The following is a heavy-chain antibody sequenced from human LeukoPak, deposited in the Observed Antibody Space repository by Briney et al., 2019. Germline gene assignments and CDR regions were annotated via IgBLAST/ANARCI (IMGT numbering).Heavy chain of an antibody. CDR3: AGLIRPGWLDP. V-gene: IGHV4-39*01. Sequence: PSETLSLTCTVSGASISSSTDYWGWIRQPPGKGLEWIANIYYSGSTYYNPSLKSRVTISVDTSKNQFSLNLSSVTAADTAVYYCAGLIRPGWLDPWGQGTLVTVSS. D-gene: IGHD1-14*01. CDR1: GASISSSTDY. J-gene: IGHJ5*02. CDR2: IYYSGST.